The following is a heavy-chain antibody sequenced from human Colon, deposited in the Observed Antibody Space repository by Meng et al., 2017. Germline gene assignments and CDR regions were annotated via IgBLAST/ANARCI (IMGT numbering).Heavy chain of an antibody. V-gene: IGHV3-33*01. J-gene: IGHJ4*02. Sequence: GESLKISCAASGFTFSSYGMHWVRQAPGKGLEWVAVIWYDGSNKYYADSVKGRFAISRDNSKNTLYLQMNSLRAEDTAVYYCARDLVAFGGVLYYFDYWGQGTLVTVS. D-gene: IGHD3-16*01. CDR3: ARDLVAFGGVLYYFDY. CDR2: IWYDGSNK. CDR1: GFTFSSYG.